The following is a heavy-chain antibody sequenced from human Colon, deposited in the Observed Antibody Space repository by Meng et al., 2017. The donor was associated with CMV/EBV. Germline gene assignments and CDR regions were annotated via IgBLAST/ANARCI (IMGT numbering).Heavy chain of an antibody. J-gene: IGHJ6*02. Sequence: GSLRLSCTVSGGSISSYYWSWIRQPPGKGLEWIGYIYYSGSTNYNPSLKSRVTISVDTSKNQFSLKLSSVTAAGTAVYYCARAQTEYSSSSGGYYYYGMDVWGQGTTVTVSS. CDR1: GGSISSYY. D-gene: IGHD6-6*01. CDR3: ARAQTEYSSSSGGYYYYGMDV. V-gene: IGHV4-59*01. CDR2: IYYSGST.